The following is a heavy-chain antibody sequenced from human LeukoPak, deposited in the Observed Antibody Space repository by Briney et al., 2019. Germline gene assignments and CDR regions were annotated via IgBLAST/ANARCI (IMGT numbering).Heavy chain of an antibody. J-gene: IGHJ4*02. V-gene: IGHV4-59*01. CDR1: GGSISSYY. D-gene: IGHD5-18*01. CDR2: IYYSGST. Sequence: SETLSLTCTVSGGSISSYYWSWIRQPPGKGLEWIGYIYYSGSTNYNPSLKSRVTISVDTSKNQFSLKLSSVTAADTAVYYRAREGGPAMVTFDYWGQGTLVTVSS. CDR3: AREGGPAMVTFDY.